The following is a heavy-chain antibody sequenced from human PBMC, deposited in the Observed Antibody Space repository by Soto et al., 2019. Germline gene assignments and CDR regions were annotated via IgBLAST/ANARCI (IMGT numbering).Heavy chain of an antibody. Sequence: QVQLVESGGGVVQPGRSLRLSCAASGFTFSSYGMHWVRQAPGKGLEWVAVIWYDGSNKYYADSVKGRFTISRDNSKNTLYLQMNSLRAEDTAVYYCARENYDVWSGYFFYYYGMDVWGQGTTVTVSS. CDR3: ARENYDVWSGYFFYYYGMDV. V-gene: IGHV3-33*01. CDR2: IWYDGSNK. CDR1: GFTFSSYG. J-gene: IGHJ6*02. D-gene: IGHD3-3*01.